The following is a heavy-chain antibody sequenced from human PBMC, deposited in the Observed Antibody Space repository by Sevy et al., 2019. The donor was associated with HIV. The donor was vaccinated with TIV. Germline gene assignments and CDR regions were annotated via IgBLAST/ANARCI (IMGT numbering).Heavy chain of an antibody. D-gene: IGHD5-12*01. Sequence: GGSLRLSCLATGLTFSNAWMGWVRQAPGKGLEWVGRIRSNTDGGTTYYAAPLKGGATISRDDPKNMIFLQLNIVKSADTAVYYCTTDREYSDYKGGFDFWGQGTQVTVSS. CDR3: TTDREYSDYKGGFDF. V-gene: IGHV3-15*06. CDR2: IRSNTDGGTT. CDR1: GLTFSNAW. J-gene: IGHJ4*02.